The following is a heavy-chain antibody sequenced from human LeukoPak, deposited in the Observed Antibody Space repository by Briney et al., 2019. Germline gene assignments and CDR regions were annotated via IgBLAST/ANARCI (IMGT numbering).Heavy chain of an antibody. V-gene: IGHV3-23*01. CDR2: IGGNGGS. CDR1: GFAFSSYA. CDR3: ARDRNMVRLAYWYFDL. J-gene: IGHJ2*01. D-gene: IGHD3-10*01. Sequence: PGGSLRLSCAASGFAFSSYAMSWVRQAPGKGLEWVSSIGGNGGSHYADSAKGRFTISRDNSKNMLYLQMNSLRAEDTAVYYCARDRNMVRLAYWYFDLWGRGTLVTVSS.